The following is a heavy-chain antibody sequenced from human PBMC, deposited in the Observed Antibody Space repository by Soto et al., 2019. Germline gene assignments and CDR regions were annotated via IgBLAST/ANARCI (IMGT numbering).Heavy chain of an antibody. J-gene: IGHJ6*02. Sequence: PGGSLRLSCAASGFTFSSYSMNWVRHAPGKGLEWVSSISSSSSYIYYADSVKGRFTISRDNAKNSLYLQMNSLRAEDTAVYYCARDLTVAGATNYYYYYGMDVWGQGTTVTVSS. CDR1: GFTFSSYS. CDR3: ARDLTVAGATNYYYYYGMDV. D-gene: IGHD6-19*01. CDR2: ISSSSSYI. V-gene: IGHV3-21*01.